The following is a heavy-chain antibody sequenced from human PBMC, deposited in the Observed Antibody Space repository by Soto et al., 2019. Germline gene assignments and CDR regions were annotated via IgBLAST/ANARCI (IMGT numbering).Heavy chain of an antibody. D-gene: IGHD4-17*01. CDR1: GFTFSSYG. CDR2: ISYDGSNK. Sequence: GGSLRLSCAASGFTFSSYGMHWVRQAPGKGLEWVAVISYDGSNKYYADSVKGRFTISRDNSKNTLYLQMNSLRAEDTAVYYCAKGMDGDYGLTVYYGMDVWGQGTTVTVSS. J-gene: IGHJ6*02. V-gene: IGHV3-30*18. CDR3: AKGMDGDYGLTVYYGMDV.